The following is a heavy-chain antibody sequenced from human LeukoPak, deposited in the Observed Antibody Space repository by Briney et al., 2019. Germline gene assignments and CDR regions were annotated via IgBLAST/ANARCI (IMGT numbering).Heavy chain of an antibody. CDR2: INPNSGGT. J-gene: IGHJ4*02. Sequence: ASVKVSCKASGYTFTGYYMHWVRQAPGQGLEWMGWINPNSGGTNYAQKFQGRVTMTRDTSISTAYVELSSLRSEDTAVYYCARVDRHPGIAAAGIGYWGQGTLVTVSS. CDR1: GYTFTGYY. V-gene: IGHV1-2*02. D-gene: IGHD6-13*01. CDR3: ARVDRHPGIAAAGIGY.